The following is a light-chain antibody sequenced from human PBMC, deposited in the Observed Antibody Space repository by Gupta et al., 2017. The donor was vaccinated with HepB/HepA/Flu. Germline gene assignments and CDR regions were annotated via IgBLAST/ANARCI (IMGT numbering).Light chain of an antibody. V-gene: IGKV4-1*01. Sequence: DIVMTQSPDSLAVSLGERATINCKSSQSVLYSSNNKKYLAWYQQKPGQPPKLLIYGASTRESGVPDRFSGSGSGTDFTLTISSLQAEDVAVYYCQQYYSTPWTFGQGTKVEIK. J-gene: IGKJ1*01. CDR1: QSVLYSSNNKKY. CDR3: QQYYSTPWT. CDR2: GAS.